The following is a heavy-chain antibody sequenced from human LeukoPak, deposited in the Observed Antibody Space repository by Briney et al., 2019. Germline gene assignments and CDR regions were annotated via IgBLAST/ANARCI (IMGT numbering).Heavy chain of an antibody. V-gene: IGHV3-23*01. D-gene: IGHD4/OR15-4a*01. CDR1: GFTFSSYA. CDR3: ARRVPSTYYFDY. J-gene: IGHJ4*02. Sequence: GGSLRLSCAASGFTFSSYAMSWVRQAPGKGLEWVSTISGSGGFTYYADSVKGRFTISRDNSKNTLYLQMNSLRAEDTAVYYCARRVPSTYYFDYWGQGTLVTVSS. CDR2: ISGSGGFT.